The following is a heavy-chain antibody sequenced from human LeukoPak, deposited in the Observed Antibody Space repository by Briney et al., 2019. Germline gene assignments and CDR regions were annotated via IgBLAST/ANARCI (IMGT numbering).Heavy chain of an antibody. Sequence: PSETLSLTCTVSGGSISSGDYYWSWIRQPPGKGLEWIGYIYYSGSTYYNPSLKSRVIISVDTSKNQFSLKLSSVTAADTAVYYCARTAIRERKYCSSTSCYTGRYYFDYWGQGTLVTVSS. CDR2: IYYSGST. J-gene: IGHJ4*02. D-gene: IGHD2-2*02. CDR1: GGSISSGDYY. CDR3: ARTAIRERKYCSSTSCYTGRYYFDY. V-gene: IGHV4-30-4*08.